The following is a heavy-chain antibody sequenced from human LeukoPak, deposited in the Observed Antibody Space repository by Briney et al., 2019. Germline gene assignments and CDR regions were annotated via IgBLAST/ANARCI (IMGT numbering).Heavy chain of an antibody. CDR1: GFTFSSYW. D-gene: IGHD6-19*01. CDR3: ARVTEWLGVAYYYYGMDV. CDR2: IKQDGSEK. V-gene: IGHV3-7*01. Sequence: GGSLRLSCAASGFTFSSYWMSWVRQAPGKGLEWVANIKQDGSEKYYVDSVKGRFTISRDNAKNSLYLQMNSLRAEDTAVYYCARVTEWLGVAYYYYGMDVWGQGTTVTVSS. J-gene: IGHJ6*02.